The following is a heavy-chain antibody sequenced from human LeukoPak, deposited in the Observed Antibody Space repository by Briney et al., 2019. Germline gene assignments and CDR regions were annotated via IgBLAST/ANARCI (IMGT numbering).Heavy chain of an antibody. CDR1: GFTFSDNW. D-gene: IGHD6-19*01. CDR3: ASGGGWVFDY. V-gene: IGHV3-7*01. CDR2: INKDGSEK. Sequence: GGSLRLSCAGSGFTFSDNWMSWFRLPPGKGREWVANINKDGSEKYYVDSVKGRFSISRDNPKNSLYLQMNSLRAEDTAVYYCASGGGWVFDYWGLGTLVTVSS. J-gene: IGHJ4*02.